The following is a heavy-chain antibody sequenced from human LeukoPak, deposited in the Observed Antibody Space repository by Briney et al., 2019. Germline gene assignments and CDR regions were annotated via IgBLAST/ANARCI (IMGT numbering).Heavy chain of an antibody. J-gene: IGHJ3*02. V-gene: IGHV3-53*01. D-gene: IGHD6-19*01. CDR3: ANNSSDFDAFDI. Sequence: GGSLRLSCAASGFTVSNTYMNWVRQAPGKGLEWVSLISTNDKTYYTDSAKGRFTISRDNSKNTLYLQMNSLRAEDTAVYYCANNSSDFDAFDIWGQGTMVTVSS. CDR2: ISTNDKT. CDR1: GFTVSNTY.